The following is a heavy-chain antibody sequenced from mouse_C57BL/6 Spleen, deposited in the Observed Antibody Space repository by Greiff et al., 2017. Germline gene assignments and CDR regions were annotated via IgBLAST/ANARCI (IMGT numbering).Heavy chain of an antibody. V-gene: IGHV5-4*01. CDR2: ISDGGSYT. CDR1: GFTFSSYA. J-gene: IGHJ1*03. CDR3: ARDWYFDV. Sequence: EVQRVESGGGLVKPGGSLKLSCAASGFTFSSYAMSWVRQTPEKRLEWVATISDGGSYTYYPDNVKDRFTISRDNAKNNLYLQMSHLKSEDTAMYYCARDWYFDVWGTGTTVTVSS.